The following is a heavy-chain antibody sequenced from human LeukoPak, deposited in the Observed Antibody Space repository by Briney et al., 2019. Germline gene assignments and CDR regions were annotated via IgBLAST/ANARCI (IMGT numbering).Heavy chain of an antibody. CDR3: ARQGQIMFLLSSSWYLYYMDV. CDR2: INHNGDT. J-gene: IGHJ6*03. CDR1: GGSFSGYY. D-gene: IGHD2-2*01. Sequence: PSETLSLTCAVYGGSFSGYYWGWIRQPPGKGLEWIGEINHNGDTNYSPSLESRVTIAVDASKNHFSVKPKYLTAADTAVYYCARQGQIMFLLSSSWYLYYMDVWGKGTTVTISS. V-gene: IGHV4-34*01.